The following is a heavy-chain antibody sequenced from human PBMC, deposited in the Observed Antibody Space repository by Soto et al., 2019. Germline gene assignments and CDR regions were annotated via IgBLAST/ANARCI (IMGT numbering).Heavy chain of an antibody. Sequence: QVQLVESGGGVGQPGRSLRLSCAASGFTFSHYTMHWVRQTPGKRLERVAVISYDGSDKNYADSVRGRFTIARDNSKNTLFLQMNGLRAEDSALYDFARGGGFWGADCYEGGIDYWGQGALVTVSS. V-gene: IGHV3-30-3*01. J-gene: IGHJ4*02. CDR2: ISYDGSDK. D-gene: IGHD2-21*02. CDR1: GFTFSHYT. CDR3: ARGGGFWGADCYEGGIDY.